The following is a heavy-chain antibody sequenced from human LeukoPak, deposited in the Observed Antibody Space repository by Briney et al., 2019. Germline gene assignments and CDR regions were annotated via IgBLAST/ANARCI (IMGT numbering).Heavy chain of an antibody. Sequence: PGGFLRLSCAASGFTFTNHLMHWGRQAPGEGLGWVSRIRPDGRETNNADSVKGRCTISRDNAKKTLYLQMNSLGAEDTAVYYCGRDAVVGSGSVDYGCQGVLVTVSS. CDR1: GFTFTNHL. V-gene: IGHV3-74*01. D-gene: IGHD3-10*01. J-gene: IGHJ4*02. CDR2: IRPDGRET. CDR3: GRDAVVGSGSVDY.